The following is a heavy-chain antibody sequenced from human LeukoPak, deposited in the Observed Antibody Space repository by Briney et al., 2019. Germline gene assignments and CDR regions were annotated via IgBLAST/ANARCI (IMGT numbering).Heavy chain of an antibody. CDR2: LYLGGSP. V-gene: IGHV4-38-2*01. J-gene: IGHJ4*02. CDR3: ARHLWGELGVDY. Sequence: PGGSLRLSCAASGFTVSSNYMSWIRQSPGKGLEWIGSLYLGGSPYSNPSLRSRVTISLDTSKDQFSLLLRSVTAADTAVYYCARHLWGELGVDYWGQGTPVTVSS. D-gene: IGHD3-16*01. CDR1: GFTVSSNY.